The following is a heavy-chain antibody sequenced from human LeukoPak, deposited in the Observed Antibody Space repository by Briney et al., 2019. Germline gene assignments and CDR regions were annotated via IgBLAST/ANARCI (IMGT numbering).Heavy chain of an antibody. CDR3: ARPSHNYDFWSGYYDY. J-gene: IGHJ4*02. V-gene: IGHV4-59*08. CDR2: IYYSGST. D-gene: IGHD3-3*01. Sequence: SETLSLTCTVSGCTISSYYWSWIRQPPWKGLEWIGYIYYSGSTNYNPSLKSRVTISVDTPNNQFSLKLSSVTAADTAVYYCARPSHNYDFWSGYYDYWGQGTLVTVSS. CDR1: GCTISSYY.